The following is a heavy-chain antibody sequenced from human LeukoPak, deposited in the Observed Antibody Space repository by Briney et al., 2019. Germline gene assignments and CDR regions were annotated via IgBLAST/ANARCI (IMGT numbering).Heavy chain of an antibody. CDR1: GFTFSSYG. CDR3: AREIAAAGNKQFDY. CDR2: IWYDGSNK. D-gene: IGHD6-13*01. Sequence: GGSLRLSCAASGFTFSSYGMHWVRQAPGKGLEWVAVIWYDGSNKYYADSVKGRFTISRDNSKNTLYLQMNSLRAEDTAVYYCAREIAAAGNKQFDYWGQGTLVTVSS. J-gene: IGHJ4*02. V-gene: IGHV3-33*01.